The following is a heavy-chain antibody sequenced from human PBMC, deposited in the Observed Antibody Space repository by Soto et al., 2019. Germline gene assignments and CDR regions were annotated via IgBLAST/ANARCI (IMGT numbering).Heavy chain of an antibody. CDR2: ISYDGSNK. CDR1: GFSVSSNY. D-gene: IGHD3-3*01. V-gene: IGHV3-30*18. J-gene: IGHJ2*01. CDR3: AKDFFPGPRTNWYFDL. Sequence: GGSLRLSCAASGFSVSSNYMSWVRQAPGKGLEWVAVISYDGSNKYYADSVKGRFTISRDNSKNTPYLQMNSLRAEDTAVYYCAKDFFPGPRTNWYFDLWGRGTLVTV.